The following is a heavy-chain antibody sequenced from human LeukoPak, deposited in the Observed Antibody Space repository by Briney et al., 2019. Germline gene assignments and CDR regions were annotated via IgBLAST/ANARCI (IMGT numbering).Heavy chain of an antibody. CDR2: INPNSGGT. CDR3: ARDISTGWSIDY. V-gene: IGHV1-2*02. Sequence: ASVKVSCKASGYTFSGHYMHWVRQAPGQGLEWMGWINPNSGGTNYAQKFQGRVTVTRDTSISTAYVELSSLRSDDTAVYYCARDISTGWSIDYWGQGTLVTVSS. D-gene: IGHD6-19*01. J-gene: IGHJ4*02. CDR1: GYTFSGHY.